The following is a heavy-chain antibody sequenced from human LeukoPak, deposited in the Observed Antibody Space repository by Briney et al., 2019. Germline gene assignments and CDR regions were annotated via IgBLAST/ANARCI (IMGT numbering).Heavy chain of an antibody. J-gene: IGHJ3*02. D-gene: IGHD2-21*01. CDR1: GGSISSSNW. Sequence: SETLSLTCAVSGGSISSSNWWSWVRQPPGKGLEWIGEIYHSGSTNYNPSLKSRVTISVDKSKNQFSLKLSSVTAADTAVYYCARSGIFGGGYLAGVGAFDIWGQGTMVTVSS. CDR2: IYHSGST. CDR3: ARSGIFGGGYLAGVGAFDI. V-gene: IGHV4-4*02.